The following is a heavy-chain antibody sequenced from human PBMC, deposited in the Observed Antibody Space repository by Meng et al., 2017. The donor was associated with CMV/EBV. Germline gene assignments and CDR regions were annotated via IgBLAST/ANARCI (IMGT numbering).Heavy chain of an antibody. Sequence: SETLSLTCAVYGGSFSGYYWSWIRQPPGKGLEWIGEINHSGSTNYNPSLKSRVTISVDTSKNQFSLKLSSVTAADTAVYYCARRPINYYDSSDGHPPLDYWGQGTLVTV. D-gene: IGHD3-22*01. J-gene: IGHJ4*02. CDR2: INHSGST. V-gene: IGHV4-34*01. CDR3: ARRPINYYDSSDGHPPLDY. CDR1: GGSFSGYY.